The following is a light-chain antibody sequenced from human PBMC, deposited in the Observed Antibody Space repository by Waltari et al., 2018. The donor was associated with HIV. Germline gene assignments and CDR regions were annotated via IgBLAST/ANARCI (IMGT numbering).Light chain of an antibody. CDR3: QQADTFPLS. CDR1: QDIHTS. V-gene: IGKV1-12*01. CDR2: AAS. J-gene: IGKJ4*01. Sequence: IQMTQSPSSLSAPVRGRVTITCRASQDIHTSLGWYQQNLGKAPRLLIFAASGLQGGVPSRFRGSGSGTFFTLTISDLQPEDSASYYCQQADTFPLSFGGGTMVQI.